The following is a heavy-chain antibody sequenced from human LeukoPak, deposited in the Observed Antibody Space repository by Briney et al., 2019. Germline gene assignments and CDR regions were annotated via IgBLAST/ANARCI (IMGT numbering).Heavy chain of an antibody. J-gene: IGHJ4*02. CDR3: ARDLDDGVCSGGSCYSAIGFDY. V-gene: IGHV3-21*01. CDR1: GFTFSSYS. D-gene: IGHD2-15*01. Sequence: PGGSLRLSCAASGFTFSSYSMNWVRQAPGKGLEWVSSISSSSSYIYYADSVKGRFTISRDNAKNSLYLQMNSPRAEDTAVYYCARDLDDGVCSGGSCYSAIGFDYWGQGTLVTVSS. CDR2: ISSSSSYI.